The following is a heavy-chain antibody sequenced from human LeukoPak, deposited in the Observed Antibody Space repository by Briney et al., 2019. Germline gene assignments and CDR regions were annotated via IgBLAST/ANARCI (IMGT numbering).Heavy chain of an antibody. V-gene: IGHV3-23*01. CDR1: GFTFSSYA. CDR3: AKDFERNGGMIVVANDY. D-gene: IGHD3-22*01. J-gene: IGHJ4*02. CDR2: ISGSGGST. Sequence: GGSLRLSCAASGFTFSSYAMSWVRQAPGKGLEWVSAISGSGGSTYYADSVKGRFTISRDNSKNTLYLQMNSLRAEDTAVYYCAKDFERNGGMIVVANDYWGQGTLVTVSS.